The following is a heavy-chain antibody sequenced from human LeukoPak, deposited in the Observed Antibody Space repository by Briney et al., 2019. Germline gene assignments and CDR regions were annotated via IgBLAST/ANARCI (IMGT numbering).Heavy chain of an antibody. CDR3: ARARGYCSSTSCPGRGSFYYYYMDV. V-gene: IGHV3-30*02. D-gene: IGHD2-2*01. J-gene: IGHJ6*03. CDR1: GFTFSSYG. Sequence: PGGSLRLSCAASGFTFSSYGIHWVRQAPGKGLEWVAFIRYDGSNKYYADSVKGRFTISRDNAKNSLYLQMNSLRAEDMALYYCARARGYCSSTSCPGRGSFYYYYMDVWGKGTTVTVSS. CDR2: IRYDGSNK.